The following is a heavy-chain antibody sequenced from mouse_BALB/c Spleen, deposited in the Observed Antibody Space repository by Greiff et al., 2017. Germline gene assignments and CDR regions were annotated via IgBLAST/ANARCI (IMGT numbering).Heavy chain of an antibody. CDR3: ARSYYGYDRFAY. CDR2: IYPGGGYT. V-gene: IGHV1-63*02. Sequence: VQLQESGAELVRPGTSVKISCKASGYTFTNYWLGWVKQRPGHGLEWIGDIYPGGGYTNYNEKFKGKATLTADTSSSTAYMQLSSLTSEDSAVYFCARSYYGYDRFAYWGQGTLVTVSA. CDR1: GYTFTNYW. J-gene: IGHJ3*01. D-gene: IGHD2-9*01.